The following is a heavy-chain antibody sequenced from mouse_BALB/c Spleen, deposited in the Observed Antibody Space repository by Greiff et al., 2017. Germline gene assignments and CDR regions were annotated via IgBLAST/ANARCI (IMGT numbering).Heavy chain of an antibody. D-gene: IGHD1-1*01. V-gene: IGHV1S127*01. CDR1: GYTFTSYW. J-gene: IGHJ3*01. CDR2: IDPSDSYT. Sequence: QVQLQQSGAELVKPGASVKMSCKASGYTFTSYWMHWVKQRPGQGLEWIGVIDPSDSYTSYNQKFKGKATLTVDTSSSTAYMQLSSLTSEDSAVYYCTRGLLRYQSAPFADWGQGTLVTVSA. CDR3: TRGLLRYQSAPFAD.